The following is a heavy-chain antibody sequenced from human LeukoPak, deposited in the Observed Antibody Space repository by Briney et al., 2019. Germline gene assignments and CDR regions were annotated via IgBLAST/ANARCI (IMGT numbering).Heavy chain of an antibody. CDR1: GFTFSNYA. J-gene: IGHJ4*02. CDR3: ARNGGNSDFDY. V-gene: IGHV3-21*01. D-gene: IGHD4-23*01. CDR2: ISSSGTYI. Sequence: GGSLTLSCAASGFTFSNYALHWVRQAPGKGLEWVSFISSSGTYIYYADSMKGRFTISRDNAKNSLYFQVNSLGADDTAVYYCARNGGNSDFDYWGQGTLVTVSS.